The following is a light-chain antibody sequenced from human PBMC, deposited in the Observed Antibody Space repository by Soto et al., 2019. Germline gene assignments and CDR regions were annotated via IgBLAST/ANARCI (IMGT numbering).Light chain of an antibody. CDR1: QSVSSSY. CDR2: GAS. J-gene: IGKJ1*01. V-gene: IGKV3-20*01. CDR3: QQYGSSRP. Sequence: EIVLTQSPGTLSLSPGERATLSCRASQSVSSSYLAWYQQKPGQAPRLLIYGASSSATGIPDRFSGSGSGTDFTRTISRLEPEDFAVYYCQQYGSSRPFGQGTKVEIK.